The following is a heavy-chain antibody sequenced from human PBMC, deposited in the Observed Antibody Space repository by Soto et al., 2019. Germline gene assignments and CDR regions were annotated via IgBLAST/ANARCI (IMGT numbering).Heavy chain of an antibody. Sequence: EVQLVESGGGLVQPGGSLRLSCAASGFTVSSNYMSWVRQAPGKGLEWVSVIYSGGSTYYADSVKGRFTISGHNSKNTRYLQMNSLRAEDTAVYYCARAVWAEAGRTSACDIWGQGTMVTVSS. CDR1: GFTVSSNY. J-gene: IGHJ3*02. CDR2: IYSGGST. CDR3: ARAVWAEAGRTSACDI. D-gene: IGHD6-19*01. V-gene: IGHV3-53*04.